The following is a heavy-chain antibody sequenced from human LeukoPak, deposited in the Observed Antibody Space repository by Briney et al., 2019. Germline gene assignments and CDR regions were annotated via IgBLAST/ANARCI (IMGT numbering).Heavy chain of an antibody. D-gene: IGHD3-16*01. V-gene: IGHV3-7*05. CDR3: ARDVEGGTFDI. CDR1: EFSSSRSW. CDR2: IERSGSRN. Sequence: GSSLRPSWAAAEFSSSRSWMRWVHLPPQGRLGWVAKIERSGSRNNYVDSVQGRLTISTDNAKTSLFLQMSSLRADDTAVYFCARDVEGGTFDIWGEGTTGSVSS. J-gene: IGHJ3*02.